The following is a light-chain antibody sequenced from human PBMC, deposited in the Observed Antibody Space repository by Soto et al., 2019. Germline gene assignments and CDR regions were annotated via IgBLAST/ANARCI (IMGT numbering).Light chain of an antibody. CDR2: DVS. V-gene: IGLV2-11*01. CDR1: SSDVGGYNY. Sequence: QSALTRPRSVSGSPGQSVTISCTGTSSDVGGYNYVSWYQQHPGKAPKLMIYDVSKRPSGVPDRFSGSKSGNTASLTISGLQAEDEADYYCCSYAGSYVVFGGVTKLTVL. J-gene: IGLJ2*01. CDR3: CSYAGSYVV.